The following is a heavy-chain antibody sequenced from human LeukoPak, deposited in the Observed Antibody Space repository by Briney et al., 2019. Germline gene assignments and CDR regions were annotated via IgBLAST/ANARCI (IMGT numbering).Heavy chain of an antibody. D-gene: IGHD3-10*01. J-gene: IGHJ4*02. V-gene: IGHV3-30*04. CDR2: ISYDGRNK. CDR1: GFTFSSYA. Sequence: GRSLRPSCAASGFTFSSYAMHWVRQAPGKGLEWVAVISYDGRNKYYADSVKGRFTISRDISKNTLYPQMNSLRAEDTAVYYCVRGVSNYWGQGTLVTVSS. CDR3: VRGVSNY.